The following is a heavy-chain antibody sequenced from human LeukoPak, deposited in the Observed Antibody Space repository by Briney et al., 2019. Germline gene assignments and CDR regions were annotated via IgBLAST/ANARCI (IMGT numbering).Heavy chain of an antibody. CDR2: IYYSGST. V-gene: IGHV4-31*03. Sequence: SETLSLTCTVSGGSIRSGGYYWSWIRQRPGQGLEWIGYIYYSGSTYYNPSLKTRFTISVDTSKNRFSLKVHSVTAADTALYFCARDSLQSSLWGQGALVTVSS. CDR1: GGSIRSGGYY. J-gene: IGHJ4*02. D-gene: IGHD1-26*01. CDR3: ARDSLQSSL.